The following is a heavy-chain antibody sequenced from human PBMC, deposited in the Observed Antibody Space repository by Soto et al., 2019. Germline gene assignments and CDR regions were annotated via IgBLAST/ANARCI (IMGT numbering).Heavy chain of an antibody. CDR1: RYCLNSLW. Sequence: SLKISCEPRRYCLNSLWLGWVHQLTGEAPEWMGIIWPGDSDTRYSPSFQGQVSISADKSISTAYLQWSSLKASDTAMYYCARQHCSSTSCYLAYFDYWGQGTL. J-gene: IGHJ4*02. CDR2: IWPGDSDT. D-gene: IGHD2-2*01. V-gene: IGHV5-51*07. CDR3: ARQHCSSTSCYLAYFDY.